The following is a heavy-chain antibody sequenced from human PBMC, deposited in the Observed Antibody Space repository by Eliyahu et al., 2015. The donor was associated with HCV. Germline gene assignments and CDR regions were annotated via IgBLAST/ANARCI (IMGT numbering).Heavy chain of an antibody. V-gene: IGHV2-5*02. J-gene: IGHJ4*02. D-gene: IGHD6-13*01. Sequence: QITLKESGPTLVKPTQTLTLTCTFSGFSLSTSQVGVGWIRQPPGKALEWLALIYWDDDKRYSPSLRSRLTITKDTSRNQVVLTMANMDPVDTATYYCAHRQHLSSTWYFGYFDYWGQGVLVTVSS. CDR3: AHRQHLSSTWYFGYFDY. CDR1: GFSLSTSQVG. CDR2: IYWDDDK.